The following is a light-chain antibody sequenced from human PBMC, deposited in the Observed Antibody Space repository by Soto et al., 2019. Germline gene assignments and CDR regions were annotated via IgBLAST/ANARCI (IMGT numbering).Light chain of an antibody. CDR2: EVS. J-gene: IGLJ3*02. V-gene: IGLV2-14*01. CDR1: SSDIGGYNY. CDR3: AAWDDSLKGFWV. Sequence: QSVLSQPASVSGSPGQSITISCTGTSSDIGGYNYVSWYQHHPGEAPKLIIYEVSNRPSGVSNRFSGSKSGNTASLTISGLQADDEADYYCAAWDDSLKGFWVFGGGTKLTVL.